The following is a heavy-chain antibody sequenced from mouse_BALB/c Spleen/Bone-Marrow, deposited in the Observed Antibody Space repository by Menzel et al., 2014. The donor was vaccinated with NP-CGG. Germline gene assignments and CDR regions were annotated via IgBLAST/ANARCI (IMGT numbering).Heavy chain of an antibody. CDR3: ARGDYDAFAY. CDR2: INPSTGYT. J-gene: IGHJ3*01. Sequence: QVQLQQPGAELAKPGASVKMSCKASGYTFTSYWMHWIKQRPGQGLEWIGYINPSTGYTEYNQTFKGKATLTAVKSSTTAYMQLSSLTSEDSAVYYCARGDYDAFAYWGQGTLVTVSA. V-gene: IGHV1-7*01. D-gene: IGHD2-4*01. CDR1: GYTFTSYW.